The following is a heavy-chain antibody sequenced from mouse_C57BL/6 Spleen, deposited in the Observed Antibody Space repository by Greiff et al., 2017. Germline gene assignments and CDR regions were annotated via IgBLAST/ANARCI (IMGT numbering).Heavy chain of an antibody. J-gene: IGHJ4*01. Sequence: QVQLQQPGAELVKPGASVKMSCKASGYTFTSYWITWVKQRPGQGLEWIGDIYPGSGSTNYNEKFKSKATLTVDTSSSTAYMQLSSLTSEDSAVYYCARPYDGYYNYYAMDYWGQGTSGTVSS. CDR3: ARPYDGYYNYYAMDY. V-gene: IGHV1-55*01. CDR2: IYPGSGST. CDR1: GYTFTSYW. D-gene: IGHD2-3*01.